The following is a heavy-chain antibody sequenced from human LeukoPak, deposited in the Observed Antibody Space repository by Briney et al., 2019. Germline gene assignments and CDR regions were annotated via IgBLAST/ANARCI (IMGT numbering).Heavy chain of an antibody. J-gene: IGHJ4*02. CDR2: INHSGST. D-gene: IGHD3-10*01. V-gene: IGHV4-34*01. Sequence: SETLSLTCAAYGGSFSGYYWSWIRQPPGKGLEWIGEINHSGSTNYNPSPKSRVTISIDTSKNQFSLKLSSVTAADTAVYYCVGLGEHYLVYWGQGTLVTVSS. CDR3: VGLGEHYLVY. CDR1: GGSFSGYY.